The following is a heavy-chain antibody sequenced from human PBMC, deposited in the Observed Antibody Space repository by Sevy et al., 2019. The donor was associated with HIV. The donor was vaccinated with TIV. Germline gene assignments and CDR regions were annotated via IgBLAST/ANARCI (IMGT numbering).Heavy chain of an antibody. Sequence: GGSLRLSCAASGFTFSSYGMHWVRHVPGKGLEWVAVIWYDGSNKYYADSVKGRFTISRDNSKNTLHLQMNSLRAEDTAVYYCARGASYGDNLFDYWGLRTLVTVSS. CDR1: GFTFSSYG. V-gene: IGHV3-33*01. CDR2: IWYDGSNK. CDR3: ARGASYGDNLFDY. D-gene: IGHD4-17*01. J-gene: IGHJ4*02.